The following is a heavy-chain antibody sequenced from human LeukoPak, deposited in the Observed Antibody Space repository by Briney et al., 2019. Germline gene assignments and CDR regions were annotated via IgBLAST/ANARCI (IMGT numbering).Heavy chain of an antibody. CDR1: GGSISSYY. V-gene: IGHV4-59*01. D-gene: IGHD4-23*01. CDR2: IYNSGST. J-gene: IGHJ4*02. Sequence: SETLSLTCTVSGGSISSYYWSWIRQPPGKGLEWIGHIYNSGSTNYNPSLKSRVTISVDTSKNQFSLKLSSVTAADTAVYYCARDSGGYSGGLNYWGQGTLVTVSS. CDR3: ARDSGGYSGGLNY.